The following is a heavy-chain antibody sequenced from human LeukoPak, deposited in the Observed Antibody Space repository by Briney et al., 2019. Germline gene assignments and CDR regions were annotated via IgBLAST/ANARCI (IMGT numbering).Heavy chain of an antibody. CDR2: IYYSGST. Sequence: WIRQPXXXXLEWIGYIYYSGSTNYNPSLKSRVTISVDTSKNQFSLKLSSVTAADTAVYYCASQGYSSSWPYYYYGMDVWGQGTTVTVSS. J-gene: IGHJ6*02. D-gene: IGHD6-13*01. V-gene: IGHV4-59*08. CDR3: ASQGYSSSWPYYYYGMDV.